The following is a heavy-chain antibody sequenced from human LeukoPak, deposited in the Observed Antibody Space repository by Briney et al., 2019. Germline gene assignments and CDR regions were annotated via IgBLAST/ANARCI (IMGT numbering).Heavy chain of an antibody. CDR2: INTNSGGT. D-gene: IGHD6-13*01. J-gene: IGHJ4*02. CDR3: ARGGIAAAGKYLFDY. Sequence: ASVKVSCKASGYTFTGYYMHWVRQAPGQGLEWMGWINTNSGGTNYAQKFQGRVTMTRDTSISTAYMELSRLRSDDTAVYYCARGGIAAAGKYLFDYWGQGTLVTVSS. V-gene: IGHV1-2*02. CDR1: GYTFTGYY.